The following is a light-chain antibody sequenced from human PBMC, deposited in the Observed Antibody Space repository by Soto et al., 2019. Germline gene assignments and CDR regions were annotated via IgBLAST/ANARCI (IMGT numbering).Light chain of an antibody. CDR3: SSYAGANRV. J-gene: IGLJ1*01. Sequence: QSALTQPPSASGSPGQSVTISCTGTSSDVGANNYVSWYQQHPGKAPKLMIYKVTKRPSGVPDRFSGSKSGNTASLTVSGLQAEDEADYYCSSYAGANRVFGTGTQLTVL. CDR1: SSDVGANNY. CDR2: KVT. V-gene: IGLV2-8*01.